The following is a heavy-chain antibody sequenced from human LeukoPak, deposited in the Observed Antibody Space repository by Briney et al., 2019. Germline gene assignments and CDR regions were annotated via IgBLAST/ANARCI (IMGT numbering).Heavy chain of an antibody. D-gene: IGHD3-3*01. V-gene: IGHV1-46*01. CDR3: ARGRKERITIFGVGNYYMDV. CDR1: GYTFTSYY. Sequence: AASVKVSCKASGYTFTSYYMHWVRQAPGQGLEWMGIINPSGGSTSYAQKFQGRVTMTRDTSTSTVYMELSSLRSGDTAVCYCARGRKERITIFGVGNYYMDVWGKGTTVTVSS. CDR2: INPSGGST. J-gene: IGHJ6*03.